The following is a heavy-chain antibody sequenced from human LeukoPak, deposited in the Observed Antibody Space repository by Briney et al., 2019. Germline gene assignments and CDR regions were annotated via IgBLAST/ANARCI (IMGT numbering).Heavy chain of an antibody. CDR1: GFTASSRT. CDR2: IRSDTTT. V-gene: IGHV3-66*04. J-gene: IGHJ4*02. D-gene: IGHD4-17*01. Sequence: PGGSLRLSCAASGFTASSRTMIRVRQAPGKGLECVSYIRSDTTTEYAEYVKGRFTISRDDSKNTVYLQMNSLRVGDTSVYYCARRRGGYGDGDFDYWGQGTLVTVSS. CDR3: ARRRGGYGDGDFDY.